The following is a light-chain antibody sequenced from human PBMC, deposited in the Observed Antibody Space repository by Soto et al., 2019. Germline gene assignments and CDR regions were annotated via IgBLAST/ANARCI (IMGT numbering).Light chain of an antibody. J-gene: IGLJ3*02. Sequence: QSVLTQPPSASATPGQRVTISCSGSSSSIGRNTVDWYQQLPGTAPKLLVYSNNQRPSGVPDRFSGSKSGTSGSLAISGLQSEDEADYYCAAWVDSLNGWVFGGGTKLTVL. CDR2: SNN. V-gene: IGLV1-44*01. CDR3: AAWVDSLNGWV. CDR1: SSSIGRNT.